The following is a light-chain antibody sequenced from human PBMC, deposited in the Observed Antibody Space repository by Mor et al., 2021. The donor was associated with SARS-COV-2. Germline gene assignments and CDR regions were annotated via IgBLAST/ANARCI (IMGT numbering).Light chain of an antibody. CDR3: CAYVGSSTVV. J-gene: IGLJ2*01. CDR1: NL. Sequence: NLVSWYQQHPDKAPKLIIYEAKKRPSGVSDRFSGSKSGNTASLTISGLQAEDEADYYCCAYVGSSTVVFG. CDR2: EAK. V-gene: IGLV2-23*01.